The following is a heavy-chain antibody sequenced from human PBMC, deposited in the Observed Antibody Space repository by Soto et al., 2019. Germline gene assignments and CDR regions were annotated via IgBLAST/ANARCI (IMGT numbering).Heavy chain of an antibody. J-gene: IGHJ5*02. V-gene: IGHV4-34*01. D-gene: IGHD2-15*01. Sequence: SETLSLTCAVYGGSFSGYYWSWIRQPPGKGLEWIGEINHSGSTNYNPSLKSRVTISVDTSKNQFSLKLSSVTAADTAVYYCARAPIVVVVAATMGGWFDPWGQGTLVTV. CDR2: INHSGST. CDR3: ARAPIVVVVAATMGGWFDP. CDR1: GGSFSGYY.